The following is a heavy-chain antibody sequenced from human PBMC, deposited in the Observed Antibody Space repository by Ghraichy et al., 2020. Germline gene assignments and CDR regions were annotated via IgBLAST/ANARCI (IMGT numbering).Heavy chain of an antibody. CDR3: AREIEVYGYYYGLDV. CDR1: GFTFSSYE. V-gene: IGHV3-48*03. J-gene: IGHJ6*02. Sequence: GGSLRLSCVSSGFTFSSYEFNWVRQAPGRGLEWVAYISNSGTKRQYADSARGRFTIDKDDGRNSLYLQMNSLRAEDTAVYYCAREIEVYGYYYGLDVWGHGSTVTVSS. CDR2: ISNSGTKR. D-gene: IGHD4-17*01.